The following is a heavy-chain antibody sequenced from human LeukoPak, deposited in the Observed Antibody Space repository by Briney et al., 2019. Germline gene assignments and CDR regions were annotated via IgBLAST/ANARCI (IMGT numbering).Heavy chain of an antibody. CDR2: IRYDGSSK. Sequence: GGSLRLSCAASGFTFSNYAMHWVRQAPGKGLEWLAYIRYDGSSKYYANFVKGRFTISRDYSKNTLYLHMNSLRAEDTAVYYCARDQAGSGHYADYWGQGTLVTVSS. CDR3: ARDQAGSGHYADY. J-gene: IGHJ4*02. CDR1: GFTFSNYA. V-gene: IGHV3-30*02. D-gene: IGHD3-10*01.